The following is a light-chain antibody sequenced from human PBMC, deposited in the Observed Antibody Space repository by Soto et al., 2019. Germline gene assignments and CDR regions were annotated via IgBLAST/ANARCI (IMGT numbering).Light chain of an antibody. V-gene: IGLV2-14*01. J-gene: IGLJ3*02. CDR1: SSDVGNNNF. Sequence: QSALTQPASVSGSPGQSITISCTGTSSDVGNNNFVSWYQQYPGKAPRLMIYEVSNRPSGVSERFAGSESGNTASLTISGLQAEDEADYYWLVYGRGGTHMFGGGTKLTVL. CDR3: LVYGRGGTHM. CDR2: EVS.